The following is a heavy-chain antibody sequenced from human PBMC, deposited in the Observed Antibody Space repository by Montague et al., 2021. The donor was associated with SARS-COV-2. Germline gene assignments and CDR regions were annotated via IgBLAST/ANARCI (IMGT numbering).Heavy chain of an antibody. D-gene: IGHD3-10*01. CDR1: GLTSGDYQ. CDR2: IKPDGSGQ. Sequence: SLRLSCAASGLTSGDYQMTWVRQAPGKGLEWVASIKPDGSGQNYVDSVKGRFTISRDNAKKSLYLQMNSLRVDDTAVYYCARSLFSSGSFWGQGTLVTVSS. CDR3: ARSLFSSGSF. J-gene: IGHJ4*02. V-gene: IGHV3-7*01.